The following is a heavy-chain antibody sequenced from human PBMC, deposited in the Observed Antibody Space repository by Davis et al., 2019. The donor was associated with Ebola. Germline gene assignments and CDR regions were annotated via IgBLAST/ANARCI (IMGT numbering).Heavy chain of an antibody. CDR3: ARLGGLGITGTTEWYYYGMDV. CDR1: GFTFSGSA. J-gene: IGHJ6*02. V-gene: IGHV5-51*01. CDR2: IYPGDSET. D-gene: IGHD1-7*01. Sequence: GESLKISCAASGFTFSGSAMHWVRQASGKGLEWMAIIYPGDSETIYSPSFQGQVTVSADTSIRTTYLHWGSLEASHTAIYYCARLGGLGITGTTEWYYYGMDVWGQGTTVTVSS.